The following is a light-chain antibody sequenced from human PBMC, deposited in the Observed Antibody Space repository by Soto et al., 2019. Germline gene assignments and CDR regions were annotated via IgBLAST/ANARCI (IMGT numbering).Light chain of an antibody. CDR2: GAS. CDR3: HQCYSSRT. CDR1: QSLTSSY. V-gene: IGKV3-20*01. Sequence: EIVLTQSPGTLSLSPGERASLSCRASQSLTSSYLAWYQQKPGQAPRLLIYGASSRATGIPDRFSGSGSGTDFTLTSSRLEPEYFAVYYCHQCYSSRTFGQGTKVDIK. J-gene: IGKJ1*01.